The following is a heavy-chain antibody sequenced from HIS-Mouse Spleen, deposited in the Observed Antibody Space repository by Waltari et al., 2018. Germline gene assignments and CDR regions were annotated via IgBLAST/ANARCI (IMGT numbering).Heavy chain of an antibody. CDR3: ASRRGSYSSSSWFDP. D-gene: IGHD6-6*01. Sequence: QVQLQQWGAGLLKPSETLSLTCAVYGGSFSGYYWSWIRQPPGKGLEWIGEINHRGSTNNNPSLKSRVTISVDTSKNQFSLKLSSVTAADTAVYYCASRRGSYSSSSWFDPWAREPWSPSPQ. CDR2: INHRGST. V-gene: IGHV4-34*01. J-gene: IGHJ5*02. CDR1: GGSFSGYY.